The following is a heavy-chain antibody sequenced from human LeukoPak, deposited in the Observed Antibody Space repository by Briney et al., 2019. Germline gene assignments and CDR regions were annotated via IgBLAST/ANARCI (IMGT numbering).Heavy chain of an antibody. V-gene: IGHV3-23*01. Sequence: AGGSVRLSCAASGFTFTTFAMTWVRQAPGKGLEWVSAISDNGDYTYYADSVKGRFTISRDNFKNTLYLQMNSLRAEDTAVYYCAKDRGYWGQGTLVTVSS. J-gene: IGHJ4*02. CDR2: ISDNGDYT. CDR1: GFTFTTFA. CDR3: AKDRGY.